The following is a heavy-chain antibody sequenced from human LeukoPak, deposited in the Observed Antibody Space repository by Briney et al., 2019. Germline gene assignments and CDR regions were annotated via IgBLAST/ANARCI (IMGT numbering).Heavy chain of an antibody. D-gene: IGHD2-2*01. CDR3: ARENHVVPAAMRIDY. V-gene: IGHV4-34*01. CDR1: GGSFSGYY. CDR2: INHSGST. Sequence: SETLSLTCAVYGGSFSGYYWSWIRQPPGKGLEWIGEINHSGSTNYNPSLKSRVTISVDTSKNQFSLKLSSVTAADTAVYYCARENHVVPAAMRIDYWGQGTLVTVSS. J-gene: IGHJ4*02.